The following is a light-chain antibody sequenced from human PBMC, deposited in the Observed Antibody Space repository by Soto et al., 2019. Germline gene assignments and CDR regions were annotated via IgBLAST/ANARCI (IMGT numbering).Light chain of an antibody. J-gene: IGLJ1*01. CDR3: SSFTSRFTFL. CDR2: EVT. Sequence: QSVLTQPASVSGSPGQSIAISCTGTRSDVGAYNYVSWYQQHPGKAPKLMISEVTNRPSGVSDRFSGSKSGDTASLTISGLQAEDEADYYCSSFTSRFTFLFGTGTKVPVL. V-gene: IGLV2-14*01. CDR1: RSDVGAYNY.